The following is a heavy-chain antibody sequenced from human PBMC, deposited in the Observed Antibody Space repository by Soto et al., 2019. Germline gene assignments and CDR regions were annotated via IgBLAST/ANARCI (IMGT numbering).Heavy chain of an antibody. CDR3: AGILDGAYGEFDY. D-gene: IGHD4-17*01. CDR2: IIPILGIA. Sequence: QVQLVQSGAEVKKPGSSVKVSCKASGGTFSTYIISWVRQAPGQGLEWMGRIIPILGIANYAQKFQGRVTITADKSTRTAYTELSRLRSEDTAVYYCAGILDGAYGEFDYWGSGTVVTVSS. V-gene: IGHV1-69*02. CDR1: GGTFSTYI. J-gene: IGHJ4*02.